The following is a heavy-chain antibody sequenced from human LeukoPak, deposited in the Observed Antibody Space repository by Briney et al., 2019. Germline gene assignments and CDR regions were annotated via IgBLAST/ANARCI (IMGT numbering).Heavy chain of an antibody. CDR3: VRVYSGYDYFAY. CDR1: GYTFTSYG. V-gene: IGHV1-18*01. Sequence: ASVKVSCKASGYTFTSYGISWVRQAPGQGLEWMGWISAYNGTTNYAQKLQGRVTMTTDTSTSTAYMELRSLRSDDTAVYYCVRVYSGYDYFAYWGQGTLVTVSS. CDR2: ISAYNGTT. D-gene: IGHD5-12*01. J-gene: IGHJ4*02.